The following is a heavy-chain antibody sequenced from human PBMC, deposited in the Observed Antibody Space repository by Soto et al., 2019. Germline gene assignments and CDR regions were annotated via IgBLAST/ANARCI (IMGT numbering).Heavy chain of an antibody. CDR2: VYYNGRT. V-gene: IGHV4-39*01. Sequence: SETLSLTCTVSGDSISSSSYYWGWIRQPPGMGLEWIGTVYYNGRTYYSPSLKSRVTIFADTSKNQVSLDLTSVTAADTAVYFCARQERTTTLYMDVWGKGTTVTVSS. CDR1: GDSISSSSYY. CDR3: ARQERTTTLYMDV. D-gene: IGHD1-7*01. J-gene: IGHJ6*03.